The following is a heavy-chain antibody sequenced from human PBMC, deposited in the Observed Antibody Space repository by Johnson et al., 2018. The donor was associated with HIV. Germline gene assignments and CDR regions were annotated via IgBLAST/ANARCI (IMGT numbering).Heavy chain of an antibody. D-gene: IGHD1-26*01. CDR2: INWNGGST. J-gene: IGHJ3*02. CDR3: AKDRGSPGIPAAFDI. Sequence: VQLVESGGGLVQPGGSLRLSCTASRITFDEYGMNWVRQAPGKGLEWVSGINWNGGSTGYAYSVKGRFTISRDNSKNTVYLPMNSLRAGDTAVYYCAKDRGSPGIPAAFDIWGQGTMVTVSS. CDR1: RITFDEYG. V-gene: IGHV3-20*04.